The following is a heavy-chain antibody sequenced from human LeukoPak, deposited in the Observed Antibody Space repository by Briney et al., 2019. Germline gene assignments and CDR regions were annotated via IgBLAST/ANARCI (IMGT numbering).Heavy chain of an antibody. V-gene: IGHV3-30*02. Sequence: GGSLRLSCAASGFTFSSYGMHWVRQAPGKGLEWVAFIRYDGSNEYYADSVKGRFTISRDNSKNTLYLQMNSLRAEDTAVYYCAKDRRYCSSTSCRDYYYYMDVWGKGTTVTVSS. D-gene: IGHD2-2*01. CDR2: IRYDGSNE. CDR3: AKDRRYCSSTSCRDYYYYMDV. CDR1: GFTFSSYG. J-gene: IGHJ6*03.